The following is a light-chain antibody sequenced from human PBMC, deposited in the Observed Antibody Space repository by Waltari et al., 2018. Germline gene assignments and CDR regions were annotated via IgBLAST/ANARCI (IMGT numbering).Light chain of an antibody. Sequence: EIVLTQSPDFQSVTPKEKVTITCRASQSIGTKLHWYQQKPDQSPKLLIKYASQSCSGVPARFSGSGSGTEFTLTITSLEAEDAATYYCHQSDRIPQTFGQGTRLEIK. CDR1: QSIGTK. CDR3: HQSDRIPQT. V-gene: IGKV6-21*01. CDR2: YAS. J-gene: IGKJ5*01.